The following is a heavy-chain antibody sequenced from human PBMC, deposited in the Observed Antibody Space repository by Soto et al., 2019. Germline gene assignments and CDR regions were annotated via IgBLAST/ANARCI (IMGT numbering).Heavy chain of an antibody. D-gene: IGHD1-26*01. CDR3: ARGPRYGSYPAGFDY. Sequence: GGSLRLSCAASGFTFRSYWRHWVRQAPGKGLVWVSRINSDGSSTSYADSVKGRFTISRDNAKNTLYLQMNSLRAEDTAVYYCARGPRYGSYPAGFDYWGQGTLVTVSS. CDR2: INSDGSST. J-gene: IGHJ4*02. CDR1: GFTFRSYW. V-gene: IGHV3-74*01.